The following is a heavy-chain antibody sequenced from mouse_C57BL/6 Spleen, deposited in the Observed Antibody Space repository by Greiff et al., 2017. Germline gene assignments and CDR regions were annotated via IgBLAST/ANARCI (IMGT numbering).Heavy chain of an antibody. D-gene: IGHD1-1*01. V-gene: IGHV1-80*01. Sequence: QVQLKQSGAELVKPGASVKISCKASGYAFSSYWMNWVKQRPGKGLEWIGQIYPGDGDTSYNGKFKGKATLTADTSSSTAYMQRSSLTSDDSAVYYCARYFDYYGSRVYALDYWGQGTTVTVSS. CDR1: GYAFSSYW. CDR3: ARYFDYYGSRVYALDY. CDR2: IYPGDGDT. J-gene: IGHJ4*01.